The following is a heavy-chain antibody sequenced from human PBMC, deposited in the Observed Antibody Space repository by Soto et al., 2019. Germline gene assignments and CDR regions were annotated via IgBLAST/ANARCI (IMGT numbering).Heavy chain of an antibody. CDR3: AKEGTPRVSRWDDN. D-gene: IGHD1-26*01. CDR2: MNPNSGKA. Sequence: ASVKVSCKTSGYTFTSDDINWVRQAPGQGLEWMGWMNPNSGKAGYAQKFQGRVTMARDTSISTAYMELSSLRPEDTAVYFCAKEGTPRVSRWDDNWGQGTLVTVSS. V-gene: IGHV1-8*01. J-gene: IGHJ4*02. CDR1: GYTFTSDD.